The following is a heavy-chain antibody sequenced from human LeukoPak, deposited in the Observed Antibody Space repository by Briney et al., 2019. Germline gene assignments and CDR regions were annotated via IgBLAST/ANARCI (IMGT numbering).Heavy chain of an antibody. CDR2: MNPNSGNK. D-gene: IGHD6-19*01. J-gene: IGHJ6*03. CDR1: GYSFTNFD. V-gene: IGHV1-8*01. CDR3: ARGPQWRGDYYYMDV. Sequence: ASVKVSCKASGYSFTNFDINWVRQATGQGLEWMGWMNPNSGNKGYAQKFQGRVTMTMNTSITTAYTELSSLRSEDTAVYYCARGPQWRGDYYYMDVWGRGTTVTVSS.